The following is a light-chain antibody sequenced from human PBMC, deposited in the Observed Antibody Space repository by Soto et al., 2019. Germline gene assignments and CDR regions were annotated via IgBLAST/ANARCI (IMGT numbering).Light chain of an antibody. CDR1: SSAVRSYNL. J-gene: IGLJ1*01. V-gene: IGLV2-23*01. CDR2: EGS. Sequence: QSVVTQPGSVFGCPGHAITISCTGISSAVRSYNLVPWYQQPPGKASQLRIYEGSKRPSGVSNRFSGFKSGNTVSLTISGLQAEDEADYYCCSYSGRVLGNGTKVTL. CDR3: CSYSGRV.